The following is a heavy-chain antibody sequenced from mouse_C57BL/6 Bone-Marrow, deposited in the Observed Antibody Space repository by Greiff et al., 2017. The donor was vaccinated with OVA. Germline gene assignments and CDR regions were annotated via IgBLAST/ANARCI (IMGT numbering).Heavy chain of an antibody. V-gene: IGHV5-4*01. CDR2: ISDGGSYT. D-gene: IGHD1-1*01. CDR3: ARDDYGSSFWFAY. CDR1: GFTFSSYA. Sequence: EVQLVESGGGLVKPGGSLKLSCAASGFTFSSYAMSWVRQTPEKRLEWVATISDGGSYTYYPDNVKGRFTISRDNAKNNLYLQISHLKSEDTAMYYCARDDYGSSFWFAYWGQGTLVTVSA. J-gene: IGHJ3*01.